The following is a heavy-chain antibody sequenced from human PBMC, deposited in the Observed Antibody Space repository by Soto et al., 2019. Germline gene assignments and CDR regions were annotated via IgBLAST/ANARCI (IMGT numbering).Heavy chain of an antibody. CDR3: AREEITMVRGVILNWFDP. J-gene: IGHJ5*02. CDR2: IYYSGST. CDR1: GGSISSYY. V-gene: IGHV4-59*01. Sequence: QVQLQESGPGLVKPSETLSLTCTVSGGSISSYYWSWIRQPPGKGLEWIGYIYYSGSTNYNPSLTSRVTISVDTSKNQFSLKLSSVTAADTAVYYCAREEITMVRGVILNWFDPWGQGTLVTVSS. D-gene: IGHD3-10*01.